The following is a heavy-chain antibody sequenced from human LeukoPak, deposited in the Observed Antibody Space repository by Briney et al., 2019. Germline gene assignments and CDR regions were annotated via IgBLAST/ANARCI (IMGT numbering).Heavy chain of an antibody. D-gene: IGHD6-13*01. CDR1: GYTFTSYY. CDR2: VNPSGGST. J-gene: IGHJ4*02. Sequence: ASVKVSCKASGYTFTSYYMHWVRQAPGQGLEWMGIVNPSGGSTSYAQKFQGRVTMTRDMSTSTVYMELSSLRSEDTAVYYCARGVFIAALDYWGQGTLVTVSS. CDR3: ARGVFIAALDY. V-gene: IGHV1-46*01.